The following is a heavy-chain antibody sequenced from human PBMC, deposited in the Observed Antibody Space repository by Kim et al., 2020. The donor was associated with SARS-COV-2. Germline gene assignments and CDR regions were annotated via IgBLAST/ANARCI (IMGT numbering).Heavy chain of an antibody. V-gene: IGHV4-59*13. CDR1: GGSISSYY. CDR3: ARFHCGGDCLPPDYYGMDV. D-gene: IGHD2-21*02. Sequence: SETLSLTCIVSGGSISSYYWNWIRQPPGKGLEWIGYIYYSGSTNYNPSLKSRVTISVDTSKNQFSLKLSSVTAADTAVYYCARFHCGGDCLPPDYYGMDVWGQGPTVTVSS. J-gene: IGHJ6*02. CDR2: IYYSGST.